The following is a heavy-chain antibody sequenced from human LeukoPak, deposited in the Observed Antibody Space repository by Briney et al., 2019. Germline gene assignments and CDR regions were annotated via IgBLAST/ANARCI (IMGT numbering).Heavy chain of an antibody. Sequence: GGSLRLSCAASGFAFSTYWMDWVRQAPGKGLEWVGNINQDTSVKHYVDSVTGRFTISRDNARNSVYLQMNALRVDDTAVYYFTRDFVFWGQGTLVTASS. J-gene: IGHJ4*02. D-gene: IGHD3-3*01. V-gene: IGHV3-7*01. CDR2: INQDTSVK. CDR1: GFAFSTYW. CDR3: TRDFVF.